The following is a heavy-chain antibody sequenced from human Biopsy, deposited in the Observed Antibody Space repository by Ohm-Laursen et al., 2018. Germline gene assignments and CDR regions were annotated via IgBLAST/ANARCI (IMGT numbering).Heavy chain of an antibody. CDR3: ARESALAGDFDS. J-gene: IGHJ4*02. D-gene: IGHD6-19*01. Sequence: SDTLSLTCTVSGASFTSGSYYWSWIRQPPGKGLEWLGYISNIGSTNYNPSLKSRVTISVDTSKNHFSLKLTSVTAADTAVYYCARESALAGDFDSWGQGTLVTVSS. CDR1: GASFTSGSYY. V-gene: IGHV4-61*01. CDR2: ISNIGST.